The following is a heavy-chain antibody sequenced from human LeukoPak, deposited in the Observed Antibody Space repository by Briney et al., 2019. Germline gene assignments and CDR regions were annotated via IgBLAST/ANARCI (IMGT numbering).Heavy chain of an antibody. D-gene: IGHD3-10*01. CDR1: GFGLSSYN. CDR3: VKPHYFSTGSLN. Sequence: GGSLRLSCAASGFGLSSYNMNWVRQAPGMGLEWVSYISSNSEHVFYGDSVQGRFTISRDNAENSLDLQTNSLRAEDTAIYYCVKPHYFSTGSLNWGQGTLVTVSS. V-gene: IGHV3-21*01. J-gene: IGHJ4*02. CDR2: ISSNSEHV.